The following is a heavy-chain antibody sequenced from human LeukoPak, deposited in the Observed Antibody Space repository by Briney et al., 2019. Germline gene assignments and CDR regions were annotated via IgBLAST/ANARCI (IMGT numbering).Heavy chain of an antibody. J-gene: IGHJ5*02. Sequence: GGSLRLSRAASGFTFSSYSMNWVRQAPGKGLEWVSSISSSSSYIYYADSVKGRFTISRDNAKNSLYLQMNSLRAEDTAVYYCASLSSSWPTAWGQGTLVTVSS. CDR3: ASLSSSWPTA. CDR1: GFTFSSYS. D-gene: IGHD6-13*01. V-gene: IGHV3-21*01. CDR2: ISSSSSYI.